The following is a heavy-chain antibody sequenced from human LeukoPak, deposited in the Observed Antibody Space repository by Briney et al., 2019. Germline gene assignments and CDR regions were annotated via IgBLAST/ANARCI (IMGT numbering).Heavy chain of an antibody. D-gene: IGHD1-20*01. CDR3: ARGLDNWNVYIFDN. V-gene: IGHV4-34*01. CDR2: INHRGST. CDR1: GGSFSGYY. J-gene: IGHJ4*02. Sequence: SETLSLTCAVYGGSFSGYYWSWIRQPPGKGLEWIGEINHRGSTNYNPSLKSRVTISSVTAADTAVYYCARGLDNWNVYIFDNWGLGTLVTVSS.